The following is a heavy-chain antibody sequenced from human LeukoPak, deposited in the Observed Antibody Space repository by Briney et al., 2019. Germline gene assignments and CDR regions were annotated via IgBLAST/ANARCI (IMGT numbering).Heavy chain of an antibody. Sequence: ASVRVSCKASGGTFSSYAISWVRQAPGQGLEWMGGIIPIFGTANYAQKFQGRVTITADESTSTAYMELSSLRSEDTAVYYCARGEIVVVPAAANYYYYMDVWGKGTTVTVSS. J-gene: IGHJ6*03. D-gene: IGHD2-2*01. CDR3: ARGEIVVVPAAANYYYYMDV. V-gene: IGHV1-69*13. CDR2: IIPIFGTA. CDR1: GGTFSSYA.